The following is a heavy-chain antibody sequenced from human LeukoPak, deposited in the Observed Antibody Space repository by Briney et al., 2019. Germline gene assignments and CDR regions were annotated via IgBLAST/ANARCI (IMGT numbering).Heavy chain of an antibody. CDR2: IWYDGSNK. V-gene: IGHV3-33*01. J-gene: IGHJ4*02. D-gene: IGHD6-13*01. Sequence: GGSLRLSCAASGFTFSSYGMHWVRQAPAKGLEWVAVIWYDGSNKYYVDSVKGRFTISRDNSKKTLYLQMNSLRAEDTAVYYCARDVGGIALGYFDYWGQGTLVTVSS. CDR1: GFTFSSYG. CDR3: ARDVGGIALGYFDY.